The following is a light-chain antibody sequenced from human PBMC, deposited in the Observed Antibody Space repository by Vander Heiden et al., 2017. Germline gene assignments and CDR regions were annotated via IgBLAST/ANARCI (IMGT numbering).Light chain of an antibody. CDR1: HRLVHSRGSTC. CDR3: MQATQWPPT. V-gene: IGKV2-30*02. CDR2: NVS. J-gene: IGKJ5*01. Sequence: DVVLTQSPLSLPVTIGQPPSIPCTSRHRLVHSRGSTCVFWCQQSPGQSPRRLIFNVSNRDSGVPDRCGGSGSGTEFTLKSSRVEAEDVAIYYCMQATQWPPTFGQGTRLDIK.